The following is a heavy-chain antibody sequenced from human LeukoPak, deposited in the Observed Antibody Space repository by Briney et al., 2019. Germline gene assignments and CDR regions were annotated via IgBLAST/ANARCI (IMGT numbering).Heavy chain of an antibody. V-gene: IGHV3-23*01. CDR2: ISGSGGST. Sequence: GGSLRLSCAASGFTFSSYAMSWVRQAPGKGLEWVSAISGSGGSTYYADSVKGRFTISRDNSKNTLYRQMSSLRAEDTAVYYCARGVDYYYYYMDVWGKGTTVTVSS. CDR1: GFTFSSYA. CDR3: ARGVDYYYYYMDV. J-gene: IGHJ6*03.